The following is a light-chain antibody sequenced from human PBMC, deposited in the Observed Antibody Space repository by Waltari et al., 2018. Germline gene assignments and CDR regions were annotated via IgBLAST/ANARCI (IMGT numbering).Light chain of an antibody. CDR1: QSVSVY. V-gene: IGKV3-11*01. J-gene: IGKJ4*01. CDR2: DAS. Sequence: EIVLTQSPATLSLSPGERATLSCRASQSVSVYLAWYQQKPGQAPRLLIFDASSRATGIPARFSGSGSGTDFTLTISSLEPEDFAVYCCQQRSNGLTFGGGTRVEIK. CDR3: QQRSNGLT.